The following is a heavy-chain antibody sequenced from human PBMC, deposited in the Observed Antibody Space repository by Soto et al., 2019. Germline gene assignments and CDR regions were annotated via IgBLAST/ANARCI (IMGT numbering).Heavy chain of an antibody. CDR3: ARVRDYWFDP. Sequence: PSETLSLTCAVYGGSFSGYYWTWIRQPPGTGLEWIGEINHSGSTNYNPSLKSRVTISVDTSRNQFSLKLTSVTAADTAVYYCARVRDYWFDPWGQGTLVTVSS. V-gene: IGHV4-34*01. CDR2: INHSGST. CDR1: GGSFSGYY. J-gene: IGHJ5*02.